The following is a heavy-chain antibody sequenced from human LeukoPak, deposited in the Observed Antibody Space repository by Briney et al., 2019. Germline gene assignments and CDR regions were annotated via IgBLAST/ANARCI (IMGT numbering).Heavy chain of an antibody. CDR3: ARVGSGSYRGPFDP. D-gene: IGHD1-26*01. CDR1: GYSISSGYY. J-gene: IGHJ5*02. Sequence: SETLSLTCTVSGYSISSGYYWGWIRQPPGKGLEWIGSIYHSGSTYYNPSLKSRVTISVDTSKNQFSLKLSSVTAADTAVYYCARVGSGSYRGPFDPWGQETLVTISS. CDR2: IYHSGST. V-gene: IGHV4-38-2*02.